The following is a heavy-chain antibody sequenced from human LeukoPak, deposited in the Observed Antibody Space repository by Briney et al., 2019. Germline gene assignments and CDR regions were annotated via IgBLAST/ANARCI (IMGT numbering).Heavy chain of an antibody. Sequence: SETLSLTCTVSGGSISSSYWSWIRQSAGKRLEWIGRIYSSGSTDYTPSLKSRGTMSVDTSKNQFSLKLSSVTAADTAVYYCARDSGTTGEVKFDPWGQGTLVTVSS. CDR1: GGSISSSY. V-gene: IGHV4-4*07. J-gene: IGHJ5*02. CDR2: IYSSGST. D-gene: IGHD3-10*01. CDR3: ARDSGTTGEVKFDP.